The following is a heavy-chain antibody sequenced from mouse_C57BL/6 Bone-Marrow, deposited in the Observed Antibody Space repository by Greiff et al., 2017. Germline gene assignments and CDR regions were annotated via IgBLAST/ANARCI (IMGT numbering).Heavy chain of an antibody. V-gene: IGHV1-81*01. D-gene: IGHD1-1*01. Sequence: VKLQESGAELARPGASVKLSCKASGYTFTSYGISWVKQRTGQGLEWIGEIYPRSGNTYYNEKFKGKATLTADKSSSTAYMELRSLTSEDSAVYFCARWDYYGSSCYAMDYWGQGTSVTVSS. CDR1: GYTFTSYG. CDR2: IYPRSGNT. CDR3: ARWDYYGSSCYAMDY. J-gene: IGHJ4*01.